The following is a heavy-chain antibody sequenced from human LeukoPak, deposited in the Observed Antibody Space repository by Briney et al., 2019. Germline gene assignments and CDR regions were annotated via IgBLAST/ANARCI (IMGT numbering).Heavy chain of an antibody. CDR1: GYTFTRYY. CDR2: INLSGGST. CDR3: ARQGYSSSWYATAGAFDV. Sequence: GASVKVSCKASGYTFTRYYMHWVRQAPGQGPEWMGIINLSGGSTSYAQKFQGRVTKTRDTSTSTVYMEVSSLRSEDTAVYYCARQGYSSSWYATAGAFDVWGQGTVVTVSS. D-gene: IGHD6-13*01. J-gene: IGHJ3*01. V-gene: IGHV1-46*01.